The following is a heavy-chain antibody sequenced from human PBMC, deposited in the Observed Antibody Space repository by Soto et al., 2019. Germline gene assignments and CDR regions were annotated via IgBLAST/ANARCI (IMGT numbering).Heavy chain of an antibody. Sequence: SETLSLTCTVSGGSISSYYWSWIRQPPGKGLEWIGYIYYSGSTNYNPSLKSRVTISVDTSKNQFSLKLSSVTAADTAVYYCASRYGGALDFWGQGTLVTVSS. V-gene: IGHV4-59*08. J-gene: IGHJ4*02. CDR1: GGSISSYY. D-gene: IGHD4-17*01. CDR2: IYYSGST. CDR3: ASRYGGALDF.